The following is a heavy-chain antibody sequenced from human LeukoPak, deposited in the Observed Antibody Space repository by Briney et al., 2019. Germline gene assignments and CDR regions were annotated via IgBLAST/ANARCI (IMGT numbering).Heavy chain of an antibody. D-gene: IGHD1-1*01. Sequence: GESLKISCAASGFTVSSNYMSWVRQAPGKGLEWVSVIYSGGSTYYADSVKGRFTISRDNSKNTLYLQMNSLRAEDTAVYYCARDRTGFFDYWGQGTLVTVSS. CDR3: ARDRTGFFDY. J-gene: IGHJ4*02. CDR1: GFTVSSNY. CDR2: IYSGGST. V-gene: IGHV3-53*01.